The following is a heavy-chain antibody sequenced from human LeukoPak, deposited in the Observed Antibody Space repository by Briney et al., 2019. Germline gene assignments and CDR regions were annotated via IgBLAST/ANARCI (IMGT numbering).Heavy chain of an antibody. CDR2: INSHGSTT. D-gene: IGHD4/OR15-4a*01. CDR3: ARRAGAYSHPYDY. J-gene: IGHJ4*02. CDR1: GFTFSSYW. V-gene: IGHV3-74*01. Sequence: GGSLRLSCAASGFTFSSYWMHWVRQPPGKGLVWVSCINSHGSTTSYADSVKGRFTISRDNAKNTVYLQLNSLRAEDTAVYYCARRAGAYSHPYDYWGQGTLVTVSS.